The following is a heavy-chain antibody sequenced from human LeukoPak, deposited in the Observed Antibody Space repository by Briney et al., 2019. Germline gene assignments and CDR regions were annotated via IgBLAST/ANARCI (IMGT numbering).Heavy chain of an antibody. CDR3: TRVAYCSGGACSFDP. D-gene: IGHD2-15*01. Sequence: GGSLRLSCAASGFTFSSYSMNWVRQAPGKGLESVGFIRAKAYGGTTEYAASVKGRFTISRDDSKSIAYLQMNSLKTEDTAVYYCTRVAYCSGGACSFDPWGQGTLVIVSS. J-gene: IGHJ5*02. CDR1: GFTFSSYS. CDR2: IRAKAYGGTT. V-gene: IGHV3-49*04.